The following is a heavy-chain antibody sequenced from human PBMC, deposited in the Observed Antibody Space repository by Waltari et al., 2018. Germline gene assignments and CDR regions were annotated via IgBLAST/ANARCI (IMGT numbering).Heavy chain of an antibody. CDR3: ARRPMGAAFDY. CDR2: IYYSGTS. Sequence: QLQMHESGPGLVKSSETLSLPCPVSGDSMTNSNYYWAWIRQPPGKGLEWIGDIYYSGTSFYNPSLMSRLTISADTSKNHFSLSLTSVTVADTAIYYCARRPMGAAFDYWGQGVLVTISS. D-gene: IGHD3-16*01. CDR1: GDSMTNSNYY. V-gene: IGHV4-39*02. J-gene: IGHJ4*02.